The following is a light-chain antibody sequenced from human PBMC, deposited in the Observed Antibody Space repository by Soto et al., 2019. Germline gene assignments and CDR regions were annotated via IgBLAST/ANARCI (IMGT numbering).Light chain of an antibody. CDR2: AAS. CDR1: QSISGN. Sequence: EIVMTQSPAILSVSPGESATLSCRASQSISGNLAWYQQKPGQAPRLLIYAASVRATGIPARFSGSGSGTEITLNISSLPSDDFAVYSCQQYHNWPVTFGPGTNVDI. V-gene: IGKV3-15*01. CDR3: QQYHNWPVT. J-gene: IGKJ3*01.